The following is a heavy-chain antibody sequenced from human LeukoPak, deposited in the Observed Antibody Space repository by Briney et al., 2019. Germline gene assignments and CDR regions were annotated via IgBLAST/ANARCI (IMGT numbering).Heavy chain of an antibody. CDR3: TTVSMYSGSSPFDY. CDR1: GFTFSNAW. CDR2: IKSKTDGGTT. Sequence: GGSLRLSCAASGFTFSNAWMSWVRQAPGKGLEWVGRIKSKTDGGTTDYAAHVKGRFTISRDDSKNTLYLQMNSLKTEDTAVYYCTTVSMYSGSSPFDYWGRGTLVTVSS. D-gene: IGHD1-26*01. J-gene: IGHJ4*02. V-gene: IGHV3-15*01.